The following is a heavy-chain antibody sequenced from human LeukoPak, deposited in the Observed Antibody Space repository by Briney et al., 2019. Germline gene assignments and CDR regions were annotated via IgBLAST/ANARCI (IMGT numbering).Heavy chain of an antibody. D-gene: IGHD6-19*01. CDR3: ASWKSGWVLGYYYGMDV. CDR2: ISYDGSNK. J-gene: IGHJ6*02. Sequence: GRSLRLSCAASGFTSSSYAMHWVRQAPGKGLEWVAVISYDGSNKYYADSVKGRFTISRDNSKNTLYLQMNSLRAEDTAVYYCASWKSGWVLGYYYGMDVWGQGTTVTVSS. CDR1: GFTSSSYA. V-gene: IGHV3-30-3*01.